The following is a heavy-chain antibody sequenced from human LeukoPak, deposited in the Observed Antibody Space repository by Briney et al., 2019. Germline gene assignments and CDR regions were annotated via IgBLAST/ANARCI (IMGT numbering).Heavy chain of an antibody. CDR1: GGTFSSYA. CDR3: ARENSNYEYYYGMDV. J-gene: IGHJ6*02. CDR2: IIPIFGTA. D-gene: IGHD4-11*01. Sequence: SVKVSCKASGGTFSSYAISWVRQAPGQGLEWMGGIIPIFGTANYAQKFQGRVTITADKSTSTAYMELSSLRSEDTAVYYCARENSNYEYYYGMDVWGQGTTVTVSS. V-gene: IGHV1-69*06.